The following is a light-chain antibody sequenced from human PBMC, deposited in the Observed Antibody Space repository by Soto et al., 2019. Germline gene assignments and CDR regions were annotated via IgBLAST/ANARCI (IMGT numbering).Light chain of an antibody. CDR2: STS. CDR1: QTIGRNY. Sequence: EIVLTQSPGTLSLSPGETATLSCRASQTIGRNYLAWYQQKPGQAPRLLIFSTSTRATGIPERFSGGGSGTDFTLSISRLEPEDFVVYYCQQYASSPLLTFGGGTKVEIK. V-gene: IGKV3-20*01. CDR3: QQYASSPLLT. J-gene: IGKJ4*01.